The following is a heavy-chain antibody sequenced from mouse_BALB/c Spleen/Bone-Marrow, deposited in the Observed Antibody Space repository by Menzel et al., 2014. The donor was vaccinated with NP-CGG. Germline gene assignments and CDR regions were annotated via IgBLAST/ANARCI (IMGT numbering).Heavy chain of an antibody. Sequence: DVKLQESGAELVKPGASVKLSCTASGFNIKDTYMHWVKQRPEQGLEWIGRIDPANGNTKYDPKFQGKATITADTSSNTVYLQLSSLTSEDTAVYYCARYYYGSSLFDYWGQGTTLTVSS. CDR2: IDPANGNT. D-gene: IGHD1-1*01. V-gene: IGHV14-3*02. CDR1: GFNIKDTY. CDR3: ARYYYGSSLFDY. J-gene: IGHJ2*01.